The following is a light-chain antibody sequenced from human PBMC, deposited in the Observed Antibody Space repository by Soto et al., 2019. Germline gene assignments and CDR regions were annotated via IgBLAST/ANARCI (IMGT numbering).Light chain of an antibody. J-gene: IGKJ4*01. Sequence: EIVLTQSPGTLSLSPGDGASLSCRASQSLSSSYLAWYQQKPGQAPRLLIYGASSRATGIPDRFSGSGSGTDFTLTISRLEPEDFAVYYCQQYGDSPALSFGGGTKVE. V-gene: IGKV3-20*01. CDR1: QSLSSSY. CDR3: QQYGDSPALS. CDR2: GAS.